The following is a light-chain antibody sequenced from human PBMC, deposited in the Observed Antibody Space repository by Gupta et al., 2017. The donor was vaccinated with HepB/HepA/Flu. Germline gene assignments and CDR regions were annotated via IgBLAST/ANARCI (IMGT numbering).Light chain of an antibody. V-gene: IGKV1-39*01. CDR3: QQMYSNRPMYT. Sequence: DIQMTQSPSSLSASVGDRVTITCRASQSISSYLNWYQQKPGKAPKLRIYAAASLQRGVPSRFSGSGSGTEFTLTISSRQPEDFATYYCQQMYSNRPMYTFGQGTKLEIK. CDR2: AAA. J-gene: IGKJ2*01. CDR1: QSISSY.